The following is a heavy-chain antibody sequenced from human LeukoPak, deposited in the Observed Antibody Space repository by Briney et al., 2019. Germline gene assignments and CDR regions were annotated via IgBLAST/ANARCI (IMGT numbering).Heavy chain of an antibody. V-gene: IGHV1-3*01. CDR2: INAGNGNT. D-gene: IGHD2-15*01. CDR3: AREKTGGYCSGGSCYPPFDY. J-gene: IGHJ4*02. CDR1: GYTFTSYA. Sequence: ASVNVSCRASGYTFTSYAMHWVRQAPGQRLEWMGWINAGNGNTKDSQKFQGRVTITRDTSASTAYMELSSLRSEDTAVYYCAREKTGGYCSGGSCYPPFDYWGQGTLVTVSS.